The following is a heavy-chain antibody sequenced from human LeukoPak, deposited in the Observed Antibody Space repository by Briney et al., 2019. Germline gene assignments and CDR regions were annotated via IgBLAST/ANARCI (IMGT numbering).Heavy chain of an antibody. D-gene: IGHD3-22*01. J-gene: IGHJ4*02. CDR2: ISGSGGST. CDR1: GFTFSSYA. CDR3: ADYYDSSGYYFDY. V-gene: IGHV3-23*01. Sequence: GGSLRLSCAASGFTFSSYAMSWARQAPGKGLEWVSAISGSGGSTYYADSVKGRFTISRDNSKNTLYLQMNSLRAEDTAVYYCADYYDSSGYYFDYWGQGTLVTVSS.